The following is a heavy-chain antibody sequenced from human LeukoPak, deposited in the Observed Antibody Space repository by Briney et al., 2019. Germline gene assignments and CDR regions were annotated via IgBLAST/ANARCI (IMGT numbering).Heavy chain of an antibody. V-gene: IGHV3-20*04. CDR1: GFTFSSYG. Sequence: GGSLRLSCAASGFTFSSYGMHWVRQAPGKGLEWVSGISWNSFTIGYADSVKGRFTISRDNAKNSLYLQMNSLRAEDTALYYCARGRKIYSNSDFDYWGQGTLVTVSS. CDR2: ISWNSFTI. CDR3: ARGRKIYSNSDFDY. J-gene: IGHJ4*02. D-gene: IGHD4-11*01.